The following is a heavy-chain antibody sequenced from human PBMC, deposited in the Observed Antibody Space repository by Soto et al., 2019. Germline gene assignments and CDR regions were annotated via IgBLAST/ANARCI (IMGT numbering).Heavy chain of an antibody. Sequence: GGSLRLSCAASGFTFSSYAMSWVRQAPGKGLEWVSAISGSGGSTYYADSVKGRFTISRDNSKNTLYLQMNSLRAEDTAVYYCAKDRTLDCSGGSCYWDYFDYWGQGTLVTVSS. CDR3: AKDRTLDCSGGSCYWDYFDY. CDR2: ISGSGGST. J-gene: IGHJ4*02. CDR1: GFTFSSYA. V-gene: IGHV3-23*01. D-gene: IGHD2-15*01.